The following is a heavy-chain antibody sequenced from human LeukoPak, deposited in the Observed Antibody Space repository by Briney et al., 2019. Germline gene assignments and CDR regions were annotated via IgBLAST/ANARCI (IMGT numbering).Heavy chain of an antibody. Sequence: PGESLKISCKGSGYSFTNYWIGWVRQMPGKGLEWMGIIYPGDSDTRYSPSLQGQVTISDDKSISTAYLQWSSLKASDTAMYYCAKIHSSSSYGNFDYWGQGTLVTVSS. D-gene: IGHD6-13*01. CDR3: AKIHSSSSYGNFDY. CDR1: GYSFTNYW. V-gene: IGHV5-51*03. J-gene: IGHJ4*02. CDR2: IYPGDSDT.